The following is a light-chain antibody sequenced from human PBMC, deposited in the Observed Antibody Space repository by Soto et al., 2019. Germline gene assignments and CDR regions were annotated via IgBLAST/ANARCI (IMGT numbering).Light chain of an antibody. V-gene: IGKV3-11*01. CDR3: HQRSNWPPFT. CDR1: QSVSTY. J-gene: IGKJ3*01. Sequence: EVVLTQSPATLSLSPGERATLSCRASQSVSTYLAWYQQKPGQPPRLLLYGASNRATGTPARFSGSGSGTDFTLTISSLEPEDFAVYYCHQRSNWPPFTFGPGTKVEIK. CDR2: GAS.